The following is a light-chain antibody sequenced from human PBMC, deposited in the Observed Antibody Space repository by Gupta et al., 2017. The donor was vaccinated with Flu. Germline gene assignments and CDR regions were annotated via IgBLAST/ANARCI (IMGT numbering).Light chain of an antibody. CDR2: QDN. Sequence: SYELIQSPSVSVSPGQTASITCSGDKLGDTSVCWYQQKAGQSPVMVIYQDNKRPSGIPVRFSGSSSGKTATLTIDGTQTMDEADYYCQAWDSTTVVFGGGTKLAVL. V-gene: IGLV3-1*01. CDR3: QAWDSTTVV. J-gene: IGLJ2*01. CDR1: KLGDTS.